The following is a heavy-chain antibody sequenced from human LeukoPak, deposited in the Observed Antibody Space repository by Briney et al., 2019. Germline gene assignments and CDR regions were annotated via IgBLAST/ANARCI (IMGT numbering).Heavy chain of an antibody. V-gene: IGHV1-46*01. CDR1: GYTFTSYY. Sequence: ASVKLSCKASGYTFTSYYMHWVRQAPGQGLEWMGIINPSGGSTSYAQKFQGRVTMTRDMSTSTDYMELSSLRSEDTAVYYCARDNSVEDTAWWFDPWGQGTVVTVSS. CDR3: ARDNSVEDTAWWFDP. J-gene: IGHJ5*02. D-gene: IGHD4-23*01. CDR2: INPSGGST.